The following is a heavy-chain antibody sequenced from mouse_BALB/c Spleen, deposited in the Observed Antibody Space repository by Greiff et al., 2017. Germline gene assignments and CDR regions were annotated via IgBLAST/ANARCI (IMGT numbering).Heavy chain of an antibody. CDR3: ATYGYDVAMDY. D-gene: IGHD2-2*01. Sequence: VNVVESGPGLVAPSQSLSITCTVSGFSLTSYGVHWVRQPPGKGLEWLGVIWAGGSTNYNSALMSRLSISKDNSKSQVFLKMNSLQTDDTAMYYCATYGYDVAMDYWGQGTSVTVSS. CDR2: IWAGGST. J-gene: IGHJ4*01. V-gene: IGHV2-9*02. CDR1: GFSLTSYG.